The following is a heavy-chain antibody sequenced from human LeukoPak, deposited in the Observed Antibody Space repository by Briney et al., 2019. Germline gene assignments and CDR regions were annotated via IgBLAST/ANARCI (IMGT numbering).Heavy chain of an antibody. D-gene: IGHD1-26*01. J-gene: IGHJ4*02. CDR1: GFTFSNYW. Sequence: GGSLGLSCVASGFTFSNYWMHWVRQAPGKGLVWVSRVNTDESRTNYADSVKGRFTISRDNAKNTVYLQMNSLRAEDTAVYYCARGASGSYYVDYWGQGILVTVSS. CDR3: ARGASGSYYVDY. CDR2: VNTDESRT. V-gene: IGHV3-74*01.